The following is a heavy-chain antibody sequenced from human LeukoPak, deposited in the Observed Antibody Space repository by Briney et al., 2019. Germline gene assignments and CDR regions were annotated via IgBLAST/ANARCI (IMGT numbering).Heavy chain of an antibody. D-gene: IGHD3-22*01. CDR1: GGSISSYY. Sequence: SETLSLTFTVTGGSISSYYWSWLRQPAGKELEWIGRIYTSGSTNYNPSLKSRVTMSVDTSKNQFSLKLSSVTAADTAVYYCARDTKWLLGYYYYGMDVWGQGTTVTVSS. CDR2: IYTSGST. J-gene: IGHJ6*02. V-gene: IGHV4-4*07. CDR3: ARDTKWLLGYYYYGMDV.